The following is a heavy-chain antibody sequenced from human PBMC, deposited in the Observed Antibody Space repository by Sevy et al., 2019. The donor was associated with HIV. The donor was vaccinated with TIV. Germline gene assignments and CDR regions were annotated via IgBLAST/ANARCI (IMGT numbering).Heavy chain of an antibody. CDR2: FDPEDGET. Sequence: ASVKVSCKVSGYTLSQLSMHWVRQAPGKGLEWMGSFDPEDGETLYAQKLQGRVTMTEDTSIDTAYMELNSLRSEDTAENYCATTKDYYESSGCPFDYWGQGTLVTVSS. V-gene: IGHV1-24*01. J-gene: IGHJ4*02. CDR1: GYTLSQLS. CDR3: ATTKDYYESSGCPFDY. D-gene: IGHD3-22*01.